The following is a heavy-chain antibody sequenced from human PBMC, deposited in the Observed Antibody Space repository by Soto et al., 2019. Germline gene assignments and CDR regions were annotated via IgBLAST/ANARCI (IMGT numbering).Heavy chain of an antibody. J-gene: IGHJ5*02. Sequence: ASVKVSCKASGGTFSSYAISWVRQAPGQGLECMGGIIPIFGTANYAQKFQGRVTITADESTSTAYMELSSLRSEDTAVYYCATTLGVVPAVGRYNWFDPWGQGTLVTVSS. CDR2: IIPIFGTA. D-gene: IGHD2-2*01. CDR1: GGTFSSYA. CDR3: ATTLGVVPAVGRYNWFDP. V-gene: IGHV1-69*13.